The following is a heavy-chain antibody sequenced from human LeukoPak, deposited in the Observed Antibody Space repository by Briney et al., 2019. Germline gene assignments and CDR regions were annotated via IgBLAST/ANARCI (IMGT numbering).Heavy chain of an antibody. V-gene: IGHV3-49*04. J-gene: IGHJ4*02. Sequence: GRSLRLSCTASGFTFGDYAMSWVRQAPGKGLEWVGFIRSKAYGGTTEYAASVKGRFTISRDDSKSIAYLQMNSLKTEDTAVYYCTTLVGAPTYWGQGTPVIVSS. CDR3: TTLVGAPTY. D-gene: IGHD1-26*01. CDR1: GFTFGDYA. CDR2: IRSKAYGGTT.